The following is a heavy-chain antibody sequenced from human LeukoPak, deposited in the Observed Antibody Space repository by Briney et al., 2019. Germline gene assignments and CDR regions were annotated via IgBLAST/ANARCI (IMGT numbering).Heavy chain of an antibody. CDR3: ARARSLDY. V-gene: IGHV3-7*04. CDR1: GFTFSSYW. J-gene: IGHJ4*02. Sequence: PGGSLRLSCAASGFTFSSYWMSWVRQAPGKGLEWVSNIKQDGSEKYYLDSVKGRFTISRDSAKNSLYLQMNSLRVEDTAVYYCARARSLDYWSQGTLVTVSA. CDR2: IKQDGSEK.